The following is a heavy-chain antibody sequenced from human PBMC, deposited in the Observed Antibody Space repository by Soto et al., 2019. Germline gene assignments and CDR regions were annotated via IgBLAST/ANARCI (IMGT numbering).Heavy chain of an antibody. D-gene: IGHD2-2*01. CDR3: ARATIVVVPGPEDKGMDV. V-gene: IGHV5-51*01. CDR1: GYSFTSYW. Sequence: GESLKISCKGSGYSFTSYWIGWVRQMPGKGLEWMGIIYPGDSDTRYSPSFQGQVTISADKSISTAYLQWSSLKASDTAMYYCARATIVVVPGPEDKGMDVWGQGTTVTVSS. J-gene: IGHJ6*02. CDR2: IYPGDSDT.